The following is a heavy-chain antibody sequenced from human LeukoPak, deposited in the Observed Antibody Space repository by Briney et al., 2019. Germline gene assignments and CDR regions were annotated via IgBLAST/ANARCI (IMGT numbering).Heavy chain of an antibody. Sequence: SSETLSLTCAVSGGSISSGGYSWSRIRQPPGKGLEWIGYIYHSGSTYYNPSLKSRVTISVDRSKNQFSLKLSSVTAADTAVYYCARRGGGEEDYWGQGTLVTVSS. J-gene: IGHJ4*02. D-gene: IGHD3-16*01. CDR2: IYHSGST. CDR3: ARRGGGEEDY. V-gene: IGHV4-30-2*01. CDR1: GGSISSGGYS.